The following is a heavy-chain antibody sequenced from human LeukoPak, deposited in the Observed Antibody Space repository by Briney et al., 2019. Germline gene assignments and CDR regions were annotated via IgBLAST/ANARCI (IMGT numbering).Heavy chain of an antibody. Sequence: GGSLRLSCAASGFTFRNAWMSWVGQAPGKGLEWVGRIKRKNDRGTTDYAAPVKARFTISRDDSKNTLYLQMNSLKTEDTAVYYCTAENFLYAFDIWGQGTMVTVSS. V-gene: IGHV3-15*01. D-gene: IGHD1-7*01. J-gene: IGHJ3*02. CDR1: GFTFRNAW. CDR2: IKRKNDRGTT. CDR3: TAENFLYAFDI.